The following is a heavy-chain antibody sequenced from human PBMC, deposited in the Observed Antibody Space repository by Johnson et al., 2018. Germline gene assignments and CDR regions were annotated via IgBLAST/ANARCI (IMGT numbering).Heavy chain of an antibody. CDR2: IRSRPNNYAT. CDR1: GFTFSGSA. J-gene: IGHJ6*03. CDR3: TTGGRGFCSSTSCYAYNYYFYMDV. V-gene: IGHV3-73*01. Sequence: VQLVQSGGGLVQPGGSLKLSCAASGFTFSGSALHWVRQASGKGLEWVGRIRSRPNNYATRHAASVKDRFTISRDDSKNMAYLQMNSLKTEDTAVYYCTTGGRGFCSSTSCYAYNYYFYMDVWGKGTTVTVSS. D-gene: IGHD2-2*01.